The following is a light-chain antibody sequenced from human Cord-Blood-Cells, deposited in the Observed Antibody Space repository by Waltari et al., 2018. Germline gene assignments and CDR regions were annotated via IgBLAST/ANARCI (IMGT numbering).Light chain of an antibody. Sequence: EIVLTQSPGTLSLSPGERATLSCRASQSVSSSYLAWYQQKPGQAPRLLIYGASSRATGIPDRFRDSGSGTDFTLTISRLEPEDFAVYYCQQYGSSRTFGQGTKVEIK. CDR2: GAS. J-gene: IGKJ1*01. CDR1: QSVSSSY. V-gene: IGKV3-20*01. CDR3: QQYGSSRT.